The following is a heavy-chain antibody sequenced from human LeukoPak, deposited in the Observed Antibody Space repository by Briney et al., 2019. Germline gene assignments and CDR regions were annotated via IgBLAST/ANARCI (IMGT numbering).Heavy chain of an antibody. CDR1: GGSISSYY. D-gene: IGHD4-17*01. V-gene: IGHV4-59*01. J-gene: IGHJ5*02. Sequence: PSETLSLTCTVSGGSISSYYWSWIRQPPGKGLEWIGYISYSGSTNYSPSLKSRVTISVDTSKNQFSLKLSSVTAADTAVYYCARGAVTQPLTWFDPWGQGTLVTVSS. CDR2: ISYSGST. CDR3: ARGAVTQPLTWFDP.